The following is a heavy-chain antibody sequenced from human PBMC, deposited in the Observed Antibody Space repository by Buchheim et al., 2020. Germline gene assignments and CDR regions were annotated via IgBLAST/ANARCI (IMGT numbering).Heavy chain of an antibody. Sequence: QLQLQESGPGLVKPSETLSLTCTVSGGSISSSSYYWGWIRQPPGKGLEWIGSIYYSGSTYYNPSLKSRVTISVDTSKNQFSLKLSSVTGADTAVYYWAGQWSSTSCYTAAFAYWGQGTL. CDR1: GGSISSSSYY. CDR2: IYYSGST. CDR3: AGQWSSTSCYTAAFAY. J-gene: IGHJ4*02. D-gene: IGHD2-2*02. V-gene: IGHV4-39*01.